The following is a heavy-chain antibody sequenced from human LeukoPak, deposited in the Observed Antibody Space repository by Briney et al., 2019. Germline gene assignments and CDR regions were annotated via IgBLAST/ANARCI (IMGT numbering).Heavy chain of an antibody. V-gene: IGHV1-2*02. Sequence: GASVKVSCKASGYTFTGYFMHWVRQAPGQGLEWRGWINPNSVGTNYAQKCQGRVTMTSDTSISTAYMELSRLRSDDTAVYYCARENVVPAAVDAFDIWGQGTMVTVSS. CDR1: GYTFTGYF. CDR2: INPNSVGT. D-gene: IGHD2-2*01. CDR3: ARENVVPAAVDAFDI. J-gene: IGHJ3*02.